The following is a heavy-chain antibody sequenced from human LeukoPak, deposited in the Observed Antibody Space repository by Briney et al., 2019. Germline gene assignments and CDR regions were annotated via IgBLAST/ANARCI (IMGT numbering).Heavy chain of an antibody. Sequence: GASVKVSCKASGDTFNSYAISWVRQAPGQGLEWMGGIIPIFGTANYAQKFQGRVTITADKSTSTAYMELSSLRAEDTAVYYCAKSGRWGSSYYYYYYIDVWGKGTTVTVSS. D-gene: IGHD6-6*01. CDR2: IIPIFGTA. J-gene: IGHJ6*03. V-gene: IGHV1-69*06. CDR1: GDTFNSYA. CDR3: AKSGRWGSSYYYYYYIDV.